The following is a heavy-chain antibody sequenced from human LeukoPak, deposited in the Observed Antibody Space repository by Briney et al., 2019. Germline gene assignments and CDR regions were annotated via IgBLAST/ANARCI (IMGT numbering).Heavy chain of an antibody. Sequence: PGRSLRLSCAASGFTFSSYAMHWVRQAPGKGLEWVAVISYDGSNKYYADSVKGRFTISRDNSENTLYLQMNSLRAEDTAVYYCARDSSGLLDYWGQGTLVTVFS. CDR3: ARDSSGLLDY. D-gene: IGHD6-19*01. CDR2: ISYDGSNK. CDR1: GFTFSSYA. J-gene: IGHJ4*02. V-gene: IGHV3-30-3*01.